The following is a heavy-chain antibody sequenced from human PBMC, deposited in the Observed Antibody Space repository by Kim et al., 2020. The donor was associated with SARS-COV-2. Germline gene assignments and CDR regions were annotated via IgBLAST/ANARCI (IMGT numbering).Heavy chain of an antibody. CDR2: INHSGST. V-gene: IGHV4-34*01. D-gene: IGHD5-12*01. CDR1: GGSFSGYY. J-gene: IGHJ3*02. Sequence: SETLSLTCAVYGGSFSGYYWSWIRQPPGKGLEWIGEINHSGSTNYNPSLTSRVTISVYTSKNQFYLTLSSVTAADTAVYYCAREGATIMGIDIWGQGTMVTVSS. CDR3: AREGATIMGIDI.